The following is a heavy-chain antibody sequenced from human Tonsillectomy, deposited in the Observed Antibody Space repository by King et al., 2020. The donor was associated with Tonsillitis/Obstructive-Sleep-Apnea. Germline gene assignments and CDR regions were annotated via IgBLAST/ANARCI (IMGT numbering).Heavy chain of an antibody. Sequence: VQLQESGPGLVKPSETLSLTCTVSGGSISSYYWSWIRQPPGKGLEWIGYIYFSGSTNYNPSLKSRVTISVDTSKNQFSLKLSSVTAADTAVYYCERVVVADDSSGYYIGNPFDIWGQGTMVTVSS. D-gene: IGHD3-22*01. V-gene: IGHV4-59*01. CDR1: GGSISSYY. CDR2: IYFSGST. J-gene: IGHJ3*02. CDR3: ERVVVADDSSGYYIGNPFDI.